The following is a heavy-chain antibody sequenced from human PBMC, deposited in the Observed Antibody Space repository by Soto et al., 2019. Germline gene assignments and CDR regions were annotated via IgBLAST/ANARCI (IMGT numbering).Heavy chain of an antibody. D-gene: IGHD6-6*01. Sequence: EVQLVESGGGLVQPGGSLRLSCAASGFTFSTYWMSWVRQAPGKGLEGVANIKQDGSEKYYVDSVKGRFTISRDNAQNSLFLQMNSLRAEDTAMYYCARVYSSSSGRAMDVWGQGTTVTVSS. V-gene: IGHV3-7*04. CDR2: IKQDGSEK. CDR3: ARVYSSSSGRAMDV. CDR1: GFTFSTYW. J-gene: IGHJ6*02.